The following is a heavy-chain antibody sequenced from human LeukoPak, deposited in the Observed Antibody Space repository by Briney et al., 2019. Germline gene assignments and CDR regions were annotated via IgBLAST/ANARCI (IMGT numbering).Heavy chain of an antibody. CDR2: ISYDGSEK. V-gene: IGHV3-30*18. J-gene: IGHJ3*02. CDR1: GYTFSDYG. D-gene: IGHD1-26*01. Sequence: PGGSLRLSCAASGYTFSDYGMYWVRQAPGKWLEWVGVISYDGSEKYYADSVKGRFTISRDNSKNTLYLQMNSLNSEDTAVYYCAKGREDALDIWGQGAMVTVSS. CDR3: AKGREDALDI.